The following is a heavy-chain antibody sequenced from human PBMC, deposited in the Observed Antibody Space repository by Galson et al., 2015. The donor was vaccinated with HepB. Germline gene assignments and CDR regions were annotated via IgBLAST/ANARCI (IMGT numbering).Heavy chain of an antibody. J-gene: IGHJ4*02. CDR1: GFTFSSYA. V-gene: IGHV3-30*04. Sequence: SLRLSCAASGFTFSSYAMHWVRQAPGKGLEWVAVISYDGSNKYYADSVKGRFTISRDNSKNTLYLQMNSLRAEDTAVYYCARDESALLWFGELLFRGQGTLVTVSS. CDR3: ARDESALLWFGELLF. D-gene: IGHD3-10*01. CDR2: ISYDGSNK.